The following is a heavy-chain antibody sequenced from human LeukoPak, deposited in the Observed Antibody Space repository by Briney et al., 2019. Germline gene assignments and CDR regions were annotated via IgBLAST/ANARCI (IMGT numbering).Heavy chain of an antibody. CDR3: ATLGIVGATGDY. D-gene: IGHD1-26*01. CDR2: FDPEDGET. Sequence: ASVKVSCKVSGYTLTELSMHWVRQAPGKGLEWMGGFDPEDGETIYAQKFQGRVTMTKDTSTDTAYMELSSLRSEDTAVYYCATLGIVGATGDYWGQGTLVTVSS. CDR1: GYTLTELS. J-gene: IGHJ4*02. V-gene: IGHV1-24*01.